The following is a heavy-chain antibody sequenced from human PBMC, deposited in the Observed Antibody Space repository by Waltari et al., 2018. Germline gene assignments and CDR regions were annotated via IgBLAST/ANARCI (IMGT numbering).Heavy chain of an antibody. V-gene: IGHV3-23*01. CDR3: VKDRDESEPFCGSDCYWDS. CDR2: ISPSGGRA. CDR1: GFTFNKYD. Sequence: EVQLLESGGGLVQPGGSLRLSCAASGFTFNKYDMSWVRQAPRKGLEGVAAISPSGGRALYGDSVQGRFTISRDNSKNTLYLQLNSLRVEDTALYDCVKDRDESEPFCGSDCYWDSWGQGTLVTVSS. J-gene: IGHJ4*02. D-gene: IGHD2-21*01.